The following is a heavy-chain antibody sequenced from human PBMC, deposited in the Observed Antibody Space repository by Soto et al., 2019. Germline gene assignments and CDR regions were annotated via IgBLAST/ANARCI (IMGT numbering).Heavy chain of an antibody. CDR2: MDPRGGST. CDR1: GYTFTSHY. Sequence: QVQLVQSGAEVKKPGASVKVSCKTSGYTFTSHYMHWVRQAPGQGLEWMGMMDPRGGSTTYARKVQGRVTMTRDTSTSTVYMELSSLRSEDTAVYYCERRSSESWFDYWGQGTLVTVSS. V-gene: IGHV1-46*01. J-gene: IGHJ4*02. CDR3: ERRSSESWFDY. D-gene: IGHD1-26*01.